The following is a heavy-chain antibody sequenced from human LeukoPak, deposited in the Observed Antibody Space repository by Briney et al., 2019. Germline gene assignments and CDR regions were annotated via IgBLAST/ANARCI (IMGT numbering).Heavy chain of an antibody. J-gene: IGHJ4*02. CDR2: INHGGST. Sequence: SETLSLTCAVYGGSFSGYYWSWIRQPPGKGLEWIGEINHGGSTNYNPSLKSRVTISVDTSKNQFSLKLSSVTAADTAVYYCARVQTRVRFGGVIVIKAYFDYWGQGTLVTVSS. V-gene: IGHV4-34*01. CDR3: ARVQTRVRFGGVIVIKAYFDY. CDR1: GGSFSGYY. D-gene: IGHD3-16*02.